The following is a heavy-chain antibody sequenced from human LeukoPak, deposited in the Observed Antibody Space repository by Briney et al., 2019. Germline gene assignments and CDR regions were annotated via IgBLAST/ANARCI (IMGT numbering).Heavy chain of an antibody. CDR1: GFAFGSEA. D-gene: IGHD6-13*01. J-gene: IGHJ5*02. CDR3: AKSRSGSTNWALQMFDN. Sequence: GGSLRLSCAVSGFAFGSEAMSWVRQSPARGLEWVASISPGGGTTYYADYVKGRFTISRDNSKNSLFVQMNSLRAEDTAVYFCAKSRSGSTNWALQMFDNWGQGTLVTVSS. CDR2: ISPGGGTT. V-gene: IGHV3-23*01.